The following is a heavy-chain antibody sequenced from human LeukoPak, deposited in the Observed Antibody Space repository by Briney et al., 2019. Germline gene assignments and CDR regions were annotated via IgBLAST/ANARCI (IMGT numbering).Heavy chain of an antibody. CDR2: ISSGSTYI. Sequence: GGSLRLSCAASGLTFSSYSMNWVRQAPGKGLEWVSSISSGSTYIYYADSVKGRFTISRDNAKNSLYLQMNSLRAEDTAVYYCAKEENLGYCSGGSCSFQYYFDYWGQGTLVTVSS. D-gene: IGHD2-15*01. J-gene: IGHJ4*02. CDR1: GLTFSSYS. V-gene: IGHV3-21*01. CDR3: AKEENLGYCSGGSCSFQYYFDY.